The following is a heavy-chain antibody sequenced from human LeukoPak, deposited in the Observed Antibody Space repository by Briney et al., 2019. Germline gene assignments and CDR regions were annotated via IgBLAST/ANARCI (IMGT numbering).Heavy chain of an antibody. CDR3: TRPQYYYDSSGYWVDY. CDR1: GFTFSGSA. J-gene: IGHJ4*02. D-gene: IGHD3-22*01. V-gene: IGHV3-73*01. Sequence: GGSLRLSCAASGFTFSGSAMNWVRQASGKGLEWVGRIRSKANSYATAYAASVKGRFTISRDDSKNTAYLQMNSLKTEDTAVYYCTRPQYYYDSSGYWVDYWGQGTLVTVSS. CDR2: IRSKANSYAT.